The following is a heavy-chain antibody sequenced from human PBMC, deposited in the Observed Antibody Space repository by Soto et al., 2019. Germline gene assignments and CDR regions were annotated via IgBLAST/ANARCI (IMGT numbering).Heavy chain of an antibody. V-gene: IGHV3-7*03. CDR3: ARHRFVGY. D-gene: IGHD3-10*01. CDR1: GFTFRNYW. Sequence: EVQLVESGGGLVQPGGSLRLSCAASGFTFRNYWMSWVRQAPGKGLEWVANIKQDGSEKYYVDSVKGRFTISRDNAKNSLYLQMNSLRAEDTAVYYCARHRFVGYWGQGTLVTVSS. CDR2: IKQDGSEK. J-gene: IGHJ4*02.